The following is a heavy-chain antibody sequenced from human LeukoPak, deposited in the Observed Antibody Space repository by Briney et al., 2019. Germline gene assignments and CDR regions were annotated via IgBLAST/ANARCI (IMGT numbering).Heavy chain of an antibody. Sequence: SETLSLTCAVYGGSFSGYYWSWIRQPPGKGLEWIGEINHSGSTNYNPSLKSRVTISVDTSKNQFSLKLSSVTAADTAVYDCARASRGYSSGWYSGWGQGTLVTVSS. CDR2: INHSGST. D-gene: IGHD6-19*01. CDR3: ARASRGYSSGWYSG. J-gene: IGHJ4*02. V-gene: IGHV4-34*01. CDR1: GGSFSGYY.